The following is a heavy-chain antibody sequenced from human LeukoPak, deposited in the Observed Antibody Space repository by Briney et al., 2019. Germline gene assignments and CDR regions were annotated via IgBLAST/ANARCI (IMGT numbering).Heavy chain of an antibody. V-gene: IGHV1-18*01. D-gene: IGHD5-24*01. J-gene: IGHJ4*02. Sequence: VASVKVSCKASGYTFTSYGISWVRQAPGQGLEWMGWTSAYNGDTKYAQKLQGRVTLTTDTSTTTAYMELRSLRSDDTAMYYCARDPPTGMASGRHDYWGQGTLVTVSS. CDR2: TSAYNGDT. CDR1: GYTFTSYG. CDR3: ARDPPTGMASGRHDY.